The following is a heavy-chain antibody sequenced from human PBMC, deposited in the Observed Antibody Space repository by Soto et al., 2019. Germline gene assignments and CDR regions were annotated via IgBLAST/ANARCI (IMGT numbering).Heavy chain of an antibody. Sequence: GGSLRLSCAASGFTFSSYSMNWVRQAPGKGLEWVSYISSSSSTIYYADSVKGRFTISRDNAKNSLYLQMNSLRDEDTAVYYCARDTSGSYSRGNEYYFEYWGQGTLVTVSA. J-gene: IGHJ4*02. V-gene: IGHV3-48*02. CDR1: GFTFSSYS. CDR3: ARDTSGSYSRGNEYYFEY. D-gene: IGHD1-26*01. CDR2: ISSSSSTI.